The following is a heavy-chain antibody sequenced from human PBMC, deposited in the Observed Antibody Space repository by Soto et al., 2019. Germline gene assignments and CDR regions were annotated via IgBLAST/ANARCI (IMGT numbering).Heavy chain of an antibody. Sequence: QLQLQESGPGLVKSSETLSLTCTVSGGSISKSNYFWGWIRQAPGKGLEWIASILYSGTTSYNSSLKSRVAISVGTSKNQSSLELNSVTAADTAVYYCARLGWGNGDSDYWGQGTLVTVSS. J-gene: IGHJ4*02. D-gene: IGHD2-21*01. CDR2: ILYSGTT. CDR1: GGSISKSNYF. V-gene: IGHV4-39*01. CDR3: ARLGWGNGDSDY.